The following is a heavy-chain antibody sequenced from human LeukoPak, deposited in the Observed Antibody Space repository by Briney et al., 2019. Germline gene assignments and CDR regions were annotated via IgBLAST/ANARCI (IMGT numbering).Heavy chain of an antibody. CDR2: IYHSGST. Sequence: PSETLSLTCTVSGDSISSGAYSWSWIRQPPGKGLEWIGYIYHSGSTDYNPSLKSRITISVDRSKNQFSLRLSSVTAADTAVYYCARGVVGATNTLDYWGQGTLVTVSS. D-gene: IGHD1-26*01. CDR1: GDSISSGAYS. J-gene: IGHJ4*02. CDR3: ARGVVGATNTLDY. V-gene: IGHV4-30-2*01.